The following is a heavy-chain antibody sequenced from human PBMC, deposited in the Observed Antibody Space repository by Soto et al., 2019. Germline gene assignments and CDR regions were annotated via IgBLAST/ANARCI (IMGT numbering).Heavy chain of an antibody. CDR2: ISDSGGRT. D-gene: IGHD6-6*01. CDR1: GFTFSTYA. V-gene: IGHV3-23*01. CDR3: AKINRVYSSSGLFDY. Sequence: PGGSLRLSCEASGFTFSTYAMSWVRQAPGKGLEWVSTISDSGGRTNYGDSVKGRFTISRDNSKNTLYLQMNSLRAEDTAVYYCAKINRVYSSSGLFDYWGQGTLVTGSS. J-gene: IGHJ4*02.